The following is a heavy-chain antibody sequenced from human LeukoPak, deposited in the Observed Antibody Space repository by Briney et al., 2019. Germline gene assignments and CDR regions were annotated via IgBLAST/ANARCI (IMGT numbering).Heavy chain of an antibody. CDR1: GFTFSSYS. D-gene: IGHD3-3*01. V-gene: IGHV3-21*01. CDR2: ISSSSSYI. CDR3: ARSRGVDFWSGYRIYYYYMDV. J-gene: IGHJ6*03. Sequence: PGGSLRLSCAASGFTFSSYSMNWVRQAPGKGLEWVSSISSSSSYIYYADSVKGRFTISRDNAKNSLYLQMNSLRAEDTAVYYCARSRGVDFWSGYRIYYYYMDVWGKGTTVTVSS.